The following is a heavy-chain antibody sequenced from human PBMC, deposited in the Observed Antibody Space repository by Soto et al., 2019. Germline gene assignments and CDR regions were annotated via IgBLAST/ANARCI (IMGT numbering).Heavy chain of an antibody. CDR1: GYTFTTYG. CDR3: ARALPYSSIGDS. D-gene: IGHD6-13*01. Sequence: GASVKVSCKASGYTFTTYGISWVRQAPGQGLEWMGWISASNGNIYYGQKFQGRVTMTTDSFTSTAYMELSSLTSDDTAVYYCARALPYSSIGDSWGRGTLVTVSS. V-gene: IGHV1-18*01. CDR2: ISASNGNI. J-gene: IGHJ4*02.